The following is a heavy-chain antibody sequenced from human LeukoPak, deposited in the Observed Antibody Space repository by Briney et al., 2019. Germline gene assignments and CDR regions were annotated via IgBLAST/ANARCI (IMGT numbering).Heavy chain of an antibody. D-gene: IGHD3-16*01. Sequence: SETLSLTCTVSGGSISSYYWSWIRQPPGKGLEWIGYIYYSGSTNYNPSLKSRVTISVDTSKNQFSLKLSSVTAADTAVYYCARVGVSRGIAFDIWGQGTMVTVS. CDR2: IYYSGST. J-gene: IGHJ3*02. V-gene: IGHV4-59*01. CDR3: ARVGVSRGIAFDI. CDR1: GGSISSYY.